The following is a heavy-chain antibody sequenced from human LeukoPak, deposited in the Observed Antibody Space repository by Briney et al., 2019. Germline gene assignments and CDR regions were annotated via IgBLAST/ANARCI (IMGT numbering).Heavy chain of an antibody. Sequence: SLRLTCAASGCIISGYCMHWVRQAPGKGLEWVALIAHDESTIHYADSVNGRFTTSRDNSKNTLYLQMNNLRVEDTAIYYCAKDRIVISFGDVSKHWGQGTLVTVSS. V-gene: IGHV3-30*18. CDR1: GCIISGYC. J-gene: IGHJ1*01. CDR3: AKDRIVISFGDVSKH. CDR2: IAHDESTI. D-gene: IGHD3-10*01.